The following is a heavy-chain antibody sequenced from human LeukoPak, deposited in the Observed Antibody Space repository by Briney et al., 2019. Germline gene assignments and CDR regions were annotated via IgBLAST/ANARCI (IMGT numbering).Heavy chain of an antibody. J-gene: IGHJ6*03. Sequence: GGSLRLSCAASGFTFSRYGIHWVRQAPGKGLEWVAFVGSDGTTKYYADSVKGRFTISRDNAKNSLYLQMNSLRAEDTAVYYCARIRSASGYYYMDVWGKGTTVTVSS. V-gene: IGHV3-33*01. CDR3: ARIRSASGYYYMDV. D-gene: IGHD3-22*01. CDR1: GFTFSRYG. CDR2: VGSDGTTK.